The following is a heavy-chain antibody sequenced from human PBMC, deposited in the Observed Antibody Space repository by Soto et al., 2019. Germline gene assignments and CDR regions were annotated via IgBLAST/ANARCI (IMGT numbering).Heavy chain of an antibody. CDR3: ARGRTD. CDR2: INHSGST. Sequence: PSETLSLTCAVYGGSFSGYYWSWIRQPPGKGLEWIWEINHSGSTNYNPSLKSRVTISVDTSKNQFSLKLSSVTAADTAVYYCARGRTDWGQGTLVTVSS. J-gene: IGHJ4*02. D-gene: IGHD2-2*01. V-gene: IGHV4-34*01. CDR1: GGSFSGYY.